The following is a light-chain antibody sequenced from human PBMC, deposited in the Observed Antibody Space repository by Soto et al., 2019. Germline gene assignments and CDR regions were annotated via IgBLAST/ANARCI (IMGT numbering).Light chain of an antibody. CDR1: SSDVGGYNY. CDR3: SSYTSSSTRV. Sequence: QSVLTQPASVSGSPGQSITISCTGTSSDVGGYNYVSWYQQHPDKAPKLMIYDASNRPSGVSNRFSGSKSGNTASLTISGLQAEDEADYYCSSYTSSSTRVFGTGTKLTVL. J-gene: IGLJ1*01. V-gene: IGLV2-14*01. CDR2: DAS.